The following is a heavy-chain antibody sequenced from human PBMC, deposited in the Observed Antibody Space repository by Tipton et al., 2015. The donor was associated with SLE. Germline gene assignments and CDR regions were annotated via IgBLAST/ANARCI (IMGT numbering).Heavy chain of an antibody. CDR2: IKQDGSEK. V-gene: IGHV3-7*01. CDR3: ASHQGGAFDI. D-gene: IGHD3-16*01. CDR1: GFTFSSYG. Sequence: SLRLSCAASGFTFSSYGMHWVRQAPGKGLEWVANIKQDGSEKYYVDSVKGRFTISRDNAKNSLYLQMNSLRAEDTAVYYCASHQGGAFDIWGQGTMVTVSS. J-gene: IGHJ3*02.